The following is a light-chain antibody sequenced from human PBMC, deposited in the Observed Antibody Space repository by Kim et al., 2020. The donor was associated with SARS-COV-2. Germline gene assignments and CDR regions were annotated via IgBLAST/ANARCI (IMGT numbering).Light chain of an antibody. J-gene: IGLJ3*02. CDR1: NSGIHTNY. CDR2: RND. Sequence: GTPVQRVPTSCNSGIHTNYVYWQQRLPGTAPTLLIYRNDQRPSGVPDRFSGSKSGSSASLAISGLRPEDEADYFCATWDDTLRGPVFGGGTQLTVL. V-gene: IGLV1-47*01. CDR3: ATWDDTLRGPV.